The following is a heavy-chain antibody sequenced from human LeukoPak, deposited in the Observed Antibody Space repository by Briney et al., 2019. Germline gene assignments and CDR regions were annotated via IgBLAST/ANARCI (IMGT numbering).Heavy chain of an antibody. J-gene: IGHJ4*02. CDR3: ARDRAITMVRGVIRYYFDY. CDR2: INPSGGST. D-gene: IGHD3-10*01. Sequence: ASVKVSCKASGYTFTSYYMHWVRQAPGQGLEWMGIINPSGGSTSYAQKFQGRVTITRDTSTSTVYMELSSLRSEDTAVYYCARDRAITMVRGVIRYYFDYWGQGTLVTVSS. CDR1: GYTFTSYY. V-gene: IGHV1-46*01.